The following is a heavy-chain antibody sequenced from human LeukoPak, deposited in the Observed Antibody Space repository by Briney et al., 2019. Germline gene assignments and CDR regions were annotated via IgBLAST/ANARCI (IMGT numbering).Heavy chain of an antibody. Sequence: SETLSLTCTVSGGSISGYYWSWIRQPPGKGLEWIGYIYYSGSTNYNPSLKSRVTISVDTSKNQFSLKLSSVTAADTAVYYCARTDYYDSSGYPYWGQGTLVTVSS. J-gene: IGHJ4*02. CDR3: ARTDYYDSSGYPY. CDR1: GGSISGYY. V-gene: IGHV4-59*01. CDR2: IYYSGST. D-gene: IGHD3-22*01.